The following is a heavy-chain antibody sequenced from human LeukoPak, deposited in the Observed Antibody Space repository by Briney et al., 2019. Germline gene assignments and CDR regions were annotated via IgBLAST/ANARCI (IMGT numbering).Heavy chain of an antibody. CDR1: SGSISSSSYY. V-gene: IGHV4-39*07. Sequence: SETLSLTCTVSSGSISSSSYYWGWIRQPPGKGLEWIGSIYYSGSTYYNPSLKSRVTISVDTSKNQFSLKLSSVTAADTAVYYCAREAIVVVPAAIRWFDPWGQGTLVTVSS. CDR3: AREAIVVVPAAIRWFDP. D-gene: IGHD2-2*01. J-gene: IGHJ5*02. CDR2: IYYSGST.